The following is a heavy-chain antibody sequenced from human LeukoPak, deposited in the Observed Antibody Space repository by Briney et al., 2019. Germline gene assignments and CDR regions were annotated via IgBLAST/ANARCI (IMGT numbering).Heavy chain of an antibody. Sequence: ASVKVSCKASGYTFTGYYMHWVRQAPGQGLEGMGWINPNSGGTNYAQKFQGRVTMTRDTSISTAYMELSRLRSDDTAVYYCARVRYRLAETYIDYWGQGTLVTVSS. CDR2: INPNSGGT. CDR1: GYTFTGYY. D-gene: IGHD3-16*01. V-gene: IGHV1-2*02. J-gene: IGHJ4*02. CDR3: ARVRYRLAETYIDY.